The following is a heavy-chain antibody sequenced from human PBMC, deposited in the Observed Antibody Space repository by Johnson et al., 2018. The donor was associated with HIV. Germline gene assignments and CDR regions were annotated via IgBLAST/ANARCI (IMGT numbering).Heavy chain of an antibody. CDR2: IYSGGST. D-gene: IGHD6-19*01. CDR1: GFTVSSNY. Sequence: VQLVESGGGLIQSGGSLRLSCAASGFTVSSNYMSWVRQAPGKGLEWVSVIYSGGSTYYADSVKGRFTISRDNAKNALYLQMNSLRAEDTAVYYCARGGYSSGLGPRDAFDIWGQGTMVTVSS. J-gene: IGHJ3*02. CDR3: ARGGYSSGLGPRDAFDI. V-gene: IGHV3-53*01.